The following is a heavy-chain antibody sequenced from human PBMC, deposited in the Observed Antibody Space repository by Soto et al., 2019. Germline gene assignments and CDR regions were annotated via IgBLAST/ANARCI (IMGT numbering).Heavy chain of an antibody. V-gene: IGHV3-7*05. CDR1: GFSFSSYW. J-gene: IGHJ4*02. CDR3: ARDFAP. Sequence: GGSLGLSCAASGFSFSSYWMSWVRQVPGKGLQWVAIIKGDGSEKHHVDSVRGRFTISRDNAKNSLYLQMNSLRAEDTAVYYYARDFAPWGRGTLVTVSS. CDR2: IKGDGSEK.